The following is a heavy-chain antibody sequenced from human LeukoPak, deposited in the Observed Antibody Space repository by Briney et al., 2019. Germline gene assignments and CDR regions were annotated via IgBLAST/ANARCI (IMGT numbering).Heavy chain of an antibody. CDR3: ARGDTSGYYYRFFDY. V-gene: IGHV3-7*01. D-gene: IGHD3-22*01. Sequence: GGSLRLSCAASGFTFSSYAMSWVRQAPGKGLEWVANIKEDGSGIYNVDSVEGRFTISRDNAKKSLYLQMNSLRAEDTAVYYCARGDTSGYYYRFFDYWGQGTLVTVSS. CDR2: IKEDGSGI. CDR1: GFTFSSYA. J-gene: IGHJ4*02.